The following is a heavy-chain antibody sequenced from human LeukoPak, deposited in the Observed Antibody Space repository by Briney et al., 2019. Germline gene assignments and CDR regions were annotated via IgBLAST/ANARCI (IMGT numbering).Heavy chain of an antibody. CDR1: GFIFSDYY. CDR3: AREIVAGTFDY. J-gene: IGHJ4*02. CDR2: ISSNGDIK. V-gene: IGHV3-11*01. D-gene: IGHD1-14*01. Sequence: PGGSPRLSCAASGFIFSDYYMSWIRQAPGKGLEWVADISSNGDIKSYGDSAGGRFTISRDNFKNSLYLEMNNLRAEDTAVYYCAREIVAGTFDYWGQETLLTVAS.